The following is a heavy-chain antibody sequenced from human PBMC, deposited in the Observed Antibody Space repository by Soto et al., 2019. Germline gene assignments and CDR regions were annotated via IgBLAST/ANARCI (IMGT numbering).Heavy chain of an antibody. CDR1: GYSFTSYW. J-gene: IGHJ6*02. Sequence: GESLKISCKGSGYSFTSYWIGWVRQMPGKGLEWMGIIYPGDSDTRYSPSFQGQVTISADKSISTAHLQWSSLKASDTAMYYCARSVVVPAAMAHFYYYYGMDVWGQGTTVTVSS. V-gene: IGHV5-51*01. CDR2: IYPGDSDT. CDR3: ARSVVVPAAMAHFYYYYGMDV. D-gene: IGHD2-2*01.